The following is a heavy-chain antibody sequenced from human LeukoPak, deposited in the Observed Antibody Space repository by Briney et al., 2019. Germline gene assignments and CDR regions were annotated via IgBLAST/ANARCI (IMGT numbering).Heavy chain of an antibody. D-gene: IGHD6-19*01. CDR3: ARRYSSGWYPDY. Sequence: ASVKVSCKSSGYTFTSYDINWVRPATGQGLEWMGWMNPNSGNTGYAQKVQGRVTMTRNNSISTAYMELSSLRSEDTAVYYCARRYSSGWYPDYWGQGTLVTVSS. CDR2: MNPNSGNT. V-gene: IGHV1-8*01. J-gene: IGHJ4*02. CDR1: GYTFTSYD.